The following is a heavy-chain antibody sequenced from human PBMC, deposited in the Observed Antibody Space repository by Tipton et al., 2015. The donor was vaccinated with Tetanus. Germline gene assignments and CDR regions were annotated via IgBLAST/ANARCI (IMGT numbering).Heavy chain of an antibody. CDR3: ARQWDSIGLSAFDI. Sequence: QLVQSGGGLIRPGGSLTLSGAASGFAVSDKYINWVRQAPGKGLEWVSLIYGGGVTYYADSVKGRFTISRDNSKNTVYLQMSSLRAEDTAVYYCARQWDSIGLSAFDIWGQGTMVTVSS. CDR2: IYGGGVT. J-gene: IGHJ3*02. CDR1: GFAVSDKY. V-gene: IGHV3-53*01. D-gene: IGHD3-22*01.